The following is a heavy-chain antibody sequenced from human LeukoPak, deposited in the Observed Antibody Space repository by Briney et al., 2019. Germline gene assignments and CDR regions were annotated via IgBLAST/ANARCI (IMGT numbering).Heavy chain of an antibody. CDR3: AKSELSSSYYPSDY. CDR1: GFTFCCYA. Sequence: GGYLRFSCAASGFTFCCYAMSWVRQAPGKGLEWVSAISGSGGSSYYADSVKGRFTISRDNSKNTLYLQMNSLRAEDTAVYYWAKSELSSSYYPSDYWGQGTLVTVSS. D-gene: IGHD3-22*01. CDR2: ISGSGGSS. J-gene: IGHJ4*02. V-gene: IGHV3-23*01.